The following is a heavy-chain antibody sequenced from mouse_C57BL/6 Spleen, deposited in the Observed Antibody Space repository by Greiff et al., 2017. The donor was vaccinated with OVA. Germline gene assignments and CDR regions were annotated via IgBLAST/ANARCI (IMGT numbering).Heavy chain of an antibody. D-gene: IGHD5-1*01. J-gene: IGHJ2*01. CDR3: ARGSNYLDY. CDR2: IDPSDSYT. CDR1: GYTFTSYW. V-gene: IGHV1-50*01. Sequence: QVQLKQPGAELVKPGASVKLSCKASGYTFTSYWMQWVKQRPGQGLEWIGEIDPSDSYTNYNQKFKGKATLTVDTSSSTAYMQLSSLTSEDSAVYYCARGSNYLDYWGQGTTLTVSS.